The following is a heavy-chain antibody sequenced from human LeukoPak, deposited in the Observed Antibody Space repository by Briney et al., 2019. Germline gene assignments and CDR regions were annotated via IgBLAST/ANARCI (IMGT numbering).Heavy chain of an antibody. J-gene: IGHJ4*02. Sequence: GRSLRLSCAASGFTFSSYGMHWVRQAPGKGLEWVAVIWYDGSNKYYADSVKGRFTISRDNSKNMLYLQMNSLRAEDTGIYYCARVLLSGYDRPIDFWGQGTLVTVSS. CDR2: IWYDGSNK. CDR1: GFTFSSYG. CDR3: ARVLLSGYDRPIDF. V-gene: IGHV3-33*01. D-gene: IGHD5-12*01.